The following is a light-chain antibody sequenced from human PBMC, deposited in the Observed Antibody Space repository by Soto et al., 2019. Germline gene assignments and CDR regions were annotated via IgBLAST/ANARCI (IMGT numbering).Light chain of an antibody. Sequence: AIQMTQSPSSLSASVGDRVTITCRASQGITNELSWYQQKPGKAPELLIYAASTLQSGVPSRFSGSGSGTDFTLTISSPQPADFATYYCLQDYNYPPTFGQGTKVEIK. CDR2: AAS. J-gene: IGKJ1*01. V-gene: IGKV1-6*01. CDR3: LQDYNYPPT. CDR1: QGITNE.